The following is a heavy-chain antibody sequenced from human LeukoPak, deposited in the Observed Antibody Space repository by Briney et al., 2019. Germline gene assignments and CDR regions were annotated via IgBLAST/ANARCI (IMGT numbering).Heavy chain of an antibody. V-gene: IGHV4-34*01. CDR3: ARILGYCSGGSCYEWFDP. D-gene: IGHD2-15*01. CDR2: INHSGST. J-gene: IGHJ5*02. Sequence: SETLSFTCAVYGGSFSGYYWSWIRQPPGKGLEWIGEINHSGSTNYNPSLKSRVTISVDTSKNQFSLKLSSVTAADTAVYYCARILGYCSGGSCYEWFDPWGQGTLVTVSS. CDR1: GGSFSGYY.